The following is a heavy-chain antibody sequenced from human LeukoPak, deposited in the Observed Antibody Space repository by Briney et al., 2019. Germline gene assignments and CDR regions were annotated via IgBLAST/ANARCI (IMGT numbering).Heavy chain of an antibody. Sequence: GASVKVSCKASGYTFTSYGIGWVRQAPGQGLEWMGWISAYNGNTNYAQKLQGRVTMTTDTSTSTAYMELRSLRSDDTAVYYCARCGYSSGWYPNDYWGQGTLVTVSS. CDR1: GYTFTSYG. CDR2: ISAYNGNT. CDR3: ARCGYSSGWYPNDY. D-gene: IGHD6-19*01. J-gene: IGHJ4*02. V-gene: IGHV1-18*01.